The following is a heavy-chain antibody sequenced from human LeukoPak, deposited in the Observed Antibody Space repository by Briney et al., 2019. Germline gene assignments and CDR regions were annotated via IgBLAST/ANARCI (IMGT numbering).Heavy chain of an antibody. CDR2: IGGSSGFV. J-gene: IGHJ4*02. CDR3: ARVQGERRDY. Sequence: AGYLRLSCAASGFTFRTYTMNWVRQAPGKGLEWVASIGGSSGFVFYADSMKGRFTISRDNAKNSLYLQMNSLRVEDTAMYYCARVQGERRDYWGQGTLVTVSS. CDR1: GFTFRTYT. D-gene: IGHD3-16*01. V-gene: IGHV3-21*01.